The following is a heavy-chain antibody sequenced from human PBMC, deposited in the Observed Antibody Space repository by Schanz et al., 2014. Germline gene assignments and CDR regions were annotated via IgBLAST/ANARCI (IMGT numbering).Heavy chain of an antibody. V-gene: IGHV3-23*04. CDR2: LSEGGGGT. D-gene: IGHD3-9*01. J-gene: IGHJ5*02. CDR1: GFTFSSYA. CDR3: AKAADWPVTRFDP. Sequence: MQLVESGGGLVKPGGSLRLSCVASGFTFSSYAMSWVRQAPGKGLEWVSALSEGGGGTHYADSVRGRFTISSDSSKNTLYLQMSSLRADDTAVYYCAKAADWPVTRFDPWGQGTLVTVSS.